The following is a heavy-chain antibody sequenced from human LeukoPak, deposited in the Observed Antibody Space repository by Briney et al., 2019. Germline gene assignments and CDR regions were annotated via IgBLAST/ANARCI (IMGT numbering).Heavy chain of an antibody. CDR1: GDSVSSNSAA. CDR2: TYYRSKWYN. D-gene: IGHD2-2*01. J-gene: IGHJ3*02. V-gene: IGHV6-1*01. Sequence: SQTLSLTCAISGDSVSSNSAAWNWIRQSPSRGLEWLGRTYYRSKWYNDYAVSVKSRITINPDTSKNQFSLQLNSVTPEDTAVYYCARLLWGSLPAATPSDAFDIWGQGTMVTVSS. CDR3: ARLLWGSLPAATPSDAFDI.